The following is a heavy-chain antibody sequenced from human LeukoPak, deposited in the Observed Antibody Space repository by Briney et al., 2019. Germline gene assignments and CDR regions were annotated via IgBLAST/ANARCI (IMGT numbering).Heavy chain of an antibody. CDR3: AKIGDFWSGSQPYYYYYYGMDV. J-gene: IGHJ6*02. V-gene: IGHV3-53*01. CDR1: GFTFSSNY. Sequence: GGSLRLSCAASGFTFSSNYMSWVRQAPGKGLEWVSVIYSDGSTYYADSVKGRFTISRDNSKNTLYLQMNSLRAEDTAVYYCAKIGDFWSGSQPYYYYYYGMDVWGQGTTVTVSS. CDR2: IYSDGST. D-gene: IGHD3-3*01.